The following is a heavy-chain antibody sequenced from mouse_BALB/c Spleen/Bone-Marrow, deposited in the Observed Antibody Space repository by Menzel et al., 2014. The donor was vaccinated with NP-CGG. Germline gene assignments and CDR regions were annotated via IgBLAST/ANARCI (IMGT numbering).Heavy chain of an antibody. CDR2: ISSGGSYT. V-gene: IGHV5-6*02. CDR3: ASGNYYAMDY. J-gene: IGHJ4*01. Sequence: EVKLVESGGDLVKPGGSLKLSCAASGFTFSSYGMSWVRQTPDKRLEWVATISSGGSYTYYPDSVKGRFTISRDNAKNTLYLQMSSLKSEDTAMYYCASGNYYAMDYWGQGTSATVSS. D-gene: IGHD1-1*01. CDR1: GFTFSSYG.